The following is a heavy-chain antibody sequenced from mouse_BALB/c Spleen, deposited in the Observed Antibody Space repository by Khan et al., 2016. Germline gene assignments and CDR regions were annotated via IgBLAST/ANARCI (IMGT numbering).Heavy chain of an antibody. Sequence: EVQLLESGPELVKPGASVKVSCKASGYSFTDYNMYWVTQSHGKSLEWIGYIDPYNGGTSYYQKFKGKATLTVDKSSSPAFMHLNGLTSEDSAVYYCARKGYRYDPMDYWGQGTTLPVSS. D-gene: IGHD2-14*01. CDR1: GYSFTDYN. J-gene: IGHJ2*01. V-gene: IGHV1S135*01. CDR2: IDPYNGGT. CDR3: ARKGYRYDPMDY.